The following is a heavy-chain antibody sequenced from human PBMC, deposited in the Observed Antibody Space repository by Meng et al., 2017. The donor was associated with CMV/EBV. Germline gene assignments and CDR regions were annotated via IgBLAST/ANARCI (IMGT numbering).Heavy chain of an antibody. CDR3: AHSLGYYDFWSGYLYYFDY. CDR1: SLSTSGVG. V-gene: IGHV2-5*01. Sequence: SLSTSGVGVGWIRQPPGKALEWLALIYWNDDKRYSPSLKSRLTITKDTSKNQVVLTMTNMDPVDTATYYCAHSLGYYDFWSGYLYYFDYWGQGTLVT. J-gene: IGHJ4*02. D-gene: IGHD3-3*01. CDR2: IYWNDDK.